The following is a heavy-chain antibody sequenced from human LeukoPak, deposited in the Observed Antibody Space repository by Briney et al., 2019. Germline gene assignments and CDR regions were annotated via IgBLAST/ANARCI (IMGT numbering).Heavy chain of an antibody. CDR2: IYYSGST. CDR3: ARVLPYASSGYGAVDY. D-gene: IGHD3-22*01. Sequence: SETLSLTCTVSGGSISSYYWSWIRQPPGKGLEWIGYIYYSGSTNYNPSLKSRVTISVDTSKNQFSLKLSSVTAADTAVYYCARVLPYASSGYGAVDYWGQGTLVTVSS. J-gene: IGHJ4*02. V-gene: IGHV4-59*01. CDR1: GGSISSYY.